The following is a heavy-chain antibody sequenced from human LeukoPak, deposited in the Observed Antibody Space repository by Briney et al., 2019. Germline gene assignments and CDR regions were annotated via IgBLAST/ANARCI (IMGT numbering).Heavy chain of an antibody. CDR1: GFTFSGHW. V-gene: IGHV3-74*03. Sequence: GGSLRLSCTASGFTFSGHWIHWVRHAPGMGLVLVSRINERGTDSMHAESVKGRFTISRDNAKNTVYLQMNSLRVEDTAIYHCVRDETLWTLDWWGQGTLVSVSS. J-gene: IGHJ4*02. D-gene: IGHD3/OR15-3a*01. CDR2: INERGTDS. CDR3: VRDETLWTLDW.